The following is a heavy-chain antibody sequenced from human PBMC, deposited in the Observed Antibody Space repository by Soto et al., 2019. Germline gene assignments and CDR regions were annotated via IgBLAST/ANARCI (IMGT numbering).Heavy chain of an antibody. V-gene: IGHV4-30-4*01. CDR2: IYYIGSP. Sequence: PSETLSLTCSVSGDSINNADYYWSWIRQPPGKGLEWIGYIYYIGSPYYSPSLRSRATISKDTSKNQVSLQLTSVTAADTAVYFCAIQKGLNWFDPWGQGILVTVSS. CDR3: AIQKGLNWFDP. CDR1: GDSINNADYY. J-gene: IGHJ5*02.